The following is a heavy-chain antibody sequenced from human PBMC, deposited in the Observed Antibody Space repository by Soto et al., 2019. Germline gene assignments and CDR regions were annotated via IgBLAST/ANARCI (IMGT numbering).Heavy chain of an antibody. Sequence: QDQLVQSGAEVKKPGSSVKVSCKASGGTFSSHTCSWVRQAPGQGLEWMGRIIPALGTATYAQKFQGRVTITADESATTVYMELNSIRSEDTAVYYCARPDFGDYWYFDLWGRGTLVTVSS. CDR1: GGTFSSHT. V-gene: IGHV1-69*08. D-gene: IGHD4-17*01. CDR3: ARPDFGDYWYFDL. J-gene: IGHJ2*01. CDR2: IIPALGTA.